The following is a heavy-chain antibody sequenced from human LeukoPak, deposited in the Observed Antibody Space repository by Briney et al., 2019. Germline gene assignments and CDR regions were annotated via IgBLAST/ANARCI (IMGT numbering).Heavy chain of an antibody. CDR2: VYYSGST. CDR1: GDSISSSSHY. CDR3: ARHQKPTMTTPLGY. D-gene: IGHD4-17*01. V-gene: IGHV4-39*01. Sequence: SETLSLTCTVSGDSISSSSHYWGWIRQPPGKGLEWIGSVYYSGSTYYNPSLKGRAFTSVDTSKNQFSLKVSSLTAADTAVYYCARHQKPTMTTPLGYWGQGTLVTVSS. J-gene: IGHJ4*02.